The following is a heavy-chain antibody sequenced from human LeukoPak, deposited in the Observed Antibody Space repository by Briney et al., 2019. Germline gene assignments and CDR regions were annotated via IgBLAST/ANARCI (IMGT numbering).Heavy chain of an antibody. CDR2: ISAYNGNT. D-gene: IGHD6-13*01. J-gene: IGHJ5*02. Sequence: ASVKVSCKASGYTFTSYGISWVRQAPGQGLEWMGWISAYNGNTNYAQKLQGRVTMTTDTSTSTAYMELRSLRSDDTAVYYCARDYAPGIAAAGTPFDPWGQGTLVTVSS. CDR3: ARDYAPGIAAAGTPFDP. V-gene: IGHV1-18*01. CDR1: GYTFTSYG.